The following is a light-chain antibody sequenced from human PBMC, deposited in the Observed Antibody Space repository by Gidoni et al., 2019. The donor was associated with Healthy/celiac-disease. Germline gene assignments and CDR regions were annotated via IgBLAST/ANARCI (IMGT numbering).Light chain of an antibody. V-gene: IGLV1-47*02. CDR2: SNN. J-gene: IGLJ3*02. Sequence: QSLLTQQPSTSGPPGKRVTIACSGSSPNIGSNYVYWYQQLPGTAPNLLIYSNNQRPSGVPDRFSGSKSCTSASLAISVLRSEDEADYYCAAWDDSLSGVFGGGTKLTVL. CDR1: SPNIGSNY. CDR3: AAWDDSLSGV.